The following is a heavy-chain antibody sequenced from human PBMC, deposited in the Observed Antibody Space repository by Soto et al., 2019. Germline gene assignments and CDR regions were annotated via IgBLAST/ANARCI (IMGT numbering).Heavy chain of an antibody. J-gene: IGHJ6*03. Sequence: TLSLTCAVSGGSISSGGYSWSWIRQPPGKGLEWIGYINHSGSTYYNPSLKSRVTISVDTSKNQFSLKLSSVTAADTAAYYCARGGISHWAYFYYMDVWDRGTTVTVSS. CDR2: INHSGST. D-gene: IGHD2-21*01. V-gene: IGHV4-30-2*01. CDR1: GGSISSGGYS. CDR3: ARGGISHWAYFYYMDV.